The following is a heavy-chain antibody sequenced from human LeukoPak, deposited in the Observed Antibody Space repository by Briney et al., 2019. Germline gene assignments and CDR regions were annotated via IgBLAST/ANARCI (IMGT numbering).Heavy chain of an antibody. CDR3: AKDVGYYDSSGSSSYYFDY. CDR2: ISGRRGGP. J-gene: IGHJ4*02. Sequence: GGALRLSCAASGFTFSSYARSWGRQAPGKVLGWVSAISGRRGGPHSQDTVKGRFTISRNNSKNTLYLQMNSLRAEDTAVYSCAKDVGYYDSSGSSSYYFDYWGQGTLVTVSS. D-gene: IGHD3-22*01. CDR1: GFTFSSYA. V-gene: IGHV3-23*01.